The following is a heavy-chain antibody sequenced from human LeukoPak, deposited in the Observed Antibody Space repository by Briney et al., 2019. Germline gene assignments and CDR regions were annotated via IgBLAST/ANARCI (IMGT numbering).Heavy chain of an antibody. CDR3: ARESLCSSTSCSGAFDI. CDR2: IIRILGTT. V-gene: IGHV1-69*13. D-gene: IGHD2-2*01. Sequence: SVKVSCKASGGTFSSYAINWVRQAPGQGLEWMGGIIRILGTTNYAQKFQGRVTITADESTSTAYMELRSLRSDDTAVYYCARESLCSSTSCSGAFDIWGQGTMVTVSS. CDR1: GGTFSSYA. J-gene: IGHJ3*02.